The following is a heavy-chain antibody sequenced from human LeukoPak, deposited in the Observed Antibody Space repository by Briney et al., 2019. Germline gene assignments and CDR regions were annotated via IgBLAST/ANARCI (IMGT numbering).Heavy chain of an antibody. CDR2: ICGSGGST. J-gene: IGHJ4*02. CDR3: ARNGNSIEDY. D-gene: IGHD2/OR15-2a*01. V-gene: IGHV3-53*01. Sequence: GGSLRLSCAASGFTVSSNYMSWVRQAPGKGLEWVSVICGSGGSTYYADSVKGRFTISRDNSKNTLYLQMNSLRAEDTAVYYCARNGNSIEDYWGQGTLVTVSS. CDR1: GFTVSSNY.